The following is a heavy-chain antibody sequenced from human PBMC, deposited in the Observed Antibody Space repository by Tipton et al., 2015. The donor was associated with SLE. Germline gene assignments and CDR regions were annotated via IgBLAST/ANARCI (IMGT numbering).Heavy chain of an antibody. CDR2: IYYSGST. V-gene: IGHV4-39*07. D-gene: IGHD2-21*01. Sequence: TLSRTCTVSGGSISSSSYYWGWIRQPPGKGLEWIGSIYYSGSTYYNPSLKSRVTISVDTSKNQFSLKLSSVTAADTAVYYCARHMTDAARGMDVWGQGTTVTVSS. CDR3: ARHMTDAARGMDV. CDR1: GGSISSSSYY. J-gene: IGHJ6*02.